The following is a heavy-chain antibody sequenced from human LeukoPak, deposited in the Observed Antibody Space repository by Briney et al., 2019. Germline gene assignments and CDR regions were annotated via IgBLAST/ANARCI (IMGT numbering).Heavy chain of an antibody. J-gene: IGHJ4*02. Sequence: GGSLRLSCAASGFTFSSYGMHWVRQAPGKGLEWVAVIWYDGSNKYYADSVKGRFTISRDNSKNTLYLQMNSLRAEDTAVYYCARGPYGSGSHDFDYWGQGTLVTVSS. CDR2: IWYDGSNK. D-gene: IGHD3-10*01. CDR3: ARGPYGSGSHDFDY. V-gene: IGHV3-33*01. CDR1: GFTFSSYG.